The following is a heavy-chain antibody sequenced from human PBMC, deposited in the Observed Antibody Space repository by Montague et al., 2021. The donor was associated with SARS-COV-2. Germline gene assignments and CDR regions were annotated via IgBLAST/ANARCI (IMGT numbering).Heavy chain of an antibody. J-gene: IGHJ6*02. CDR3: ARERWIQLSFYYYYGMDV. CDR1: GFTFSSYA. Sequence: RSLCLAASGFTFSSYAMHWVRQAPGKGLEWVAVISYDGSNKYYADSVKGRFTISRDNSKNTLYLQMNSLRAEDTAVYYCARERWIQLSFYYYYGMDVWGQGTTVTVSS. V-gene: IGHV3-30-3*01. CDR2: ISYDGSNK. D-gene: IGHD5-18*01.